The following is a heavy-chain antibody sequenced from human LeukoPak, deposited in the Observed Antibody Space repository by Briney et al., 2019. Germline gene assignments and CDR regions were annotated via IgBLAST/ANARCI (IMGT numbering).Heavy chain of an antibody. CDR1: GFTFSSYS. V-gene: IGHV3-48*01. Sequence: GGSLRLSCAASGFTFSSYSMNWVRLAPGKGLEWVSYISSSSSTIYYADSVKGRFTISRDNAKNSLYLQMNSLRAEDTAVYYCARDAVRGYQLLSNWFDPWGQGTLVTVSS. CDR2: ISSSSSTI. CDR3: ARDAVRGYQLLSNWFDP. J-gene: IGHJ5*02. D-gene: IGHD2-2*01.